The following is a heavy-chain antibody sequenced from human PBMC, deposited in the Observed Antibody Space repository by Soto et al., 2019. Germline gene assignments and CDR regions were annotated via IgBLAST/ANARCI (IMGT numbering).Heavy chain of an antibody. D-gene: IGHD1-26*01. Sequence: SETLSLTCTVSGGSISSYYWIWIRQPAGKGLEWIGRIYTSGSTNYNPSLKSRVTMSVDTSKNQFSLKLSSVTAADTAVYYCARSYSGSYYPEYFQHWGQGTLVTVSS. J-gene: IGHJ1*01. CDR2: IYTSGST. CDR3: ARSYSGSYYPEYFQH. V-gene: IGHV4-4*07. CDR1: GGSISSYY.